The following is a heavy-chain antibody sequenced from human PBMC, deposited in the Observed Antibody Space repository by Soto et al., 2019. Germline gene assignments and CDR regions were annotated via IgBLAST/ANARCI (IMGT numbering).Heavy chain of an antibody. V-gene: IGHV3-74*01. CDR3: ARLPGYSTGWTPFDF. Sequence: PGGSLRLSCAASGFTFSNYWTHWVRQAPGKGLVWVSRINSDGSTTSHADSVKGRFTISRDNAKNTLYLQMNSLRAEDTAVYYCARLPGYSTGWTPFDFWGQGTQVTVSS. D-gene: IGHD6-19*01. CDR2: INSDGSTT. CDR1: GFTFSNYW. J-gene: IGHJ4*02.